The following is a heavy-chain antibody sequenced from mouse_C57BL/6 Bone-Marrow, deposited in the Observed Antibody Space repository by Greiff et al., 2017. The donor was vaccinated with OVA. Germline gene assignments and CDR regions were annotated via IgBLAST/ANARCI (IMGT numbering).Heavy chain of an antibody. CDR2: INYDGSST. D-gene: IGHD2-4*01. CDR3: ARVYDYDVWYFDV. CDR1: GFTFSDYY. J-gene: IGHJ1*03. V-gene: IGHV5-16*01. Sequence: EVQVVESEGGLVQPGSSMKLSCTASGFTFSDYYMAWVRQVPEKGLEWVANINYDGSSTYYLDSLKSRFIISRDNAKNILYLQMSSLKSEDTATYYCARVYDYDVWYFDVWGTGTTVTVSS.